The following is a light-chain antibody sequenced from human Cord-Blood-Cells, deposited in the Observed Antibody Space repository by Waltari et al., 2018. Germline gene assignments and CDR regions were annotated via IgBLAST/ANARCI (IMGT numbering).Light chain of an antibody. CDR3: QAWDSSTSGV. V-gene: IGLV3-1*01. Sequence: SYELTQPPSVSVSPGQTASLTCSGDKLGDNYACWYQQKPGQSPVLVIYQDSKRPSGIPERFSGSNSGNTATLTISGTQAMDEADYYCQAWDSSTSGVFGTGTKVTVL. CDR1: KLGDNY. CDR2: QDS. J-gene: IGLJ1*01.